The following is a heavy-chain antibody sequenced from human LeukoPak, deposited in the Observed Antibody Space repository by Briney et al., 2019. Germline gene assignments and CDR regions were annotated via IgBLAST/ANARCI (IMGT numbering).Heavy chain of an antibody. CDR1: GGSISSSSYY. Sequence: PSETLSLTCTVSGGSISSSSYYWGWIRQPPGKGLEWIGSIYYSGSTYYNPSLKSRVTISVDTSKNQFSLKLSSVTAADTAVYYCARHGSGSGWYTGGAFDIWGQGTMVTVSS. CDR3: ARHGSGSGWYTGGAFDI. V-gene: IGHV4-39*01. D-gene: IGHD6-19*01. CDR2: IYYSGST. J-gene: IGHJ3*02.